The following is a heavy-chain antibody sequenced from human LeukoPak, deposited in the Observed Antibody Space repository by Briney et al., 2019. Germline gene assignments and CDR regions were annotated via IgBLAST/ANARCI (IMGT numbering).Heavy chain of an antibody. Sequence: GASVKVSCKASGGTFSSYANRWVRQAPGQGLEWMGGIIPIFGTANYAQKFQGRVTITTDESTSTAYMELSSLRSEDTAVYYCAKNLVRYYYYYYMDVWGKGTTVTVSS. V-gene: IGHV1-69*05. CDR1: GGTFSSYA. D-gene: IGHD1-14*01. CDR3: AKNLVRYYYYYYMDV. J-gene: IGHJ6*03. CDR2: IIPIFGTA.